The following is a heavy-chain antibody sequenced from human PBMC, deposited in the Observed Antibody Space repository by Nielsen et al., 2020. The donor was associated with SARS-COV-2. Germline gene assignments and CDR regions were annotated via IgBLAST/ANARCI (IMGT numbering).Heavy chain of an antibody. D-gene: IGHD2-8*01. J-gene: IGHJ3*02. CDR3: ARAPDIVLLPNAIPI. CDR2: IFATGNT. V-gene: IGHV4-61*02. CDR1: GASLSSGSYY. Sequence: SETLSLTCTVSGASLSSGSYYWTWIRQPAGKGLEWIGRIFATGNTNYNPSLKSRITISVDTSKNQFSLRLKFVTAADTAVYYCARAPDIVLLPNAIPIWGQGTMVPVSS.